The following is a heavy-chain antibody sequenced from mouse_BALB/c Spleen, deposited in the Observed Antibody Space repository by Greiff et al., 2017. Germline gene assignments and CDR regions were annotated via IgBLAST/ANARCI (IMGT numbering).Heavy chain of an antibody. D-gene: IGHD2-4*01. CDR1: GFTFSNYW. CDR2: IRLKSNNYAT. CDR3: TRQDDYHEGDY. V-gene: IGHV6-6*02. J-gene: IGHJ2*01. Sequence: EVKVEESGGGLVQPGGSMKLSCVASGFTFSNYWMNWVRQSPEKGLEWVAEIRLKSNNYATHYAESVKGRFTISRDDSKSSVNLQMNNLRAEDTGIYYCTRQDDYHEGDYWGQGTTVTVSS.